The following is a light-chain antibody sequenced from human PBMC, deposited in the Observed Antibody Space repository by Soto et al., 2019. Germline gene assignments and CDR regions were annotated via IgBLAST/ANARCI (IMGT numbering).Light chain of an antibody. V-gene: IGKV3-15*01. CDR1: QSVSSN. CDR3: QQYNNWPKT. Sequence: DIVLTQSPGTLSLSPGERATLSCRASQSVSSNLAWYQQKPGQAPRLLIYGASTRATGIPARFSGSGSGTEFTLTISSLQSEDFAVYYCQQYNNWPKTFGQGTKVDTK. CDR2: GAS. J-gene: IGKJ1*01.